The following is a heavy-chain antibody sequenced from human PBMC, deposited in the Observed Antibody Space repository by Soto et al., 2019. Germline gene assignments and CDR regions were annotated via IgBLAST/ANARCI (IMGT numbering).Heavy chain of an antibody. CDR3: ARDTFGGAYDFCH. Sequence: EVQLVESGGGLVRPGGSLRLSCAASGFTVTNLYMTWVRQAPGKGLEWVSVISSGGSTYYADSVKGRFTISRDNSKNTLSLEMNSLGAGDTAVYYCARDTFGGAYDFCHGGQGTLVTVSS. CDR2: ISSGGST. V-gene: IGHV3-66*01. CDR1: GFTVTNLY. J-gene: IGHJ4*02. D-gene: IGHD3-3*01.